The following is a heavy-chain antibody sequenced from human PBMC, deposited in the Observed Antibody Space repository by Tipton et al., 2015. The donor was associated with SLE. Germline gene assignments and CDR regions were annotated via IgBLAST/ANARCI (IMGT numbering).Heavy chain of an antibody. Sequence: SLRLSCAASGFTFSSYWMSWVHQAPGKGLEWVANIKQDGSEKYYVDSVKGRFTISRDNAKNSLYLQMNSLRAEDTAAYYCARVLVGATYFDYWGQGTLVTVSS. CDR1: GFTFSSYW. CDR3: ARVLVGATYFDY. CDR2: IKQDGSEK. D-gene: IGHD1-26*01. J-gene: IGHJ4*02. V-gene: IGHV3-7*01.